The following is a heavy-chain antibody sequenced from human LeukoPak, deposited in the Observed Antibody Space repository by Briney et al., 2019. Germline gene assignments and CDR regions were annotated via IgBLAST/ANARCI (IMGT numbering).Heavy chain of an antibody. D-gene: IGHD2-2*02. V-gene: IGHV4-34*01. Sequence: SETLSLTCAVYGGSFSGYYWSWIRQPPGKGLEWIGEINHSGSTNYNLSLKSRVTISVDTSKNQFSLKLSSVTAADTAVYYCARDPGYCSSTSCYSYGMDVWGQGTTVTVSS. CDR3: ARDPGYCSSTSCYSYGMDV. CDR2: INHSGST. CDR1: GGSFSGYY. J-gene: IGHJ6*02.